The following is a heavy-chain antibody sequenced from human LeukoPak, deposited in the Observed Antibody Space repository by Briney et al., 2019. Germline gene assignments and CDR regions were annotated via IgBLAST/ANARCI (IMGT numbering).Heavy chain of an antibody. D-gene: IGHD3-22*01. J-gene: IGHJ4*02. V-gene: IGHV2-5*02. Sequence: SGPTLVNPTQTLTLTCTFSGFSLSTSGVGVGWIRQPPGKALEWLALIYWDDDKRYSPSLKSRLTITKDTSKIQVVLTMTNMDPVDAARYYCAHRGDSRALDYWGQGTLVTVSS. CDR3: AHRGDSRALDY. CDR1: GFSLSTSGVG. CDR2: IYWDDDK.